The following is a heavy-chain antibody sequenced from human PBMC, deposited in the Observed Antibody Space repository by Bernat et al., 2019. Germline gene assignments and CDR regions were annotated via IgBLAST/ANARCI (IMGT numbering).Heavy chain of an antibody. V-gene: IGHV3-30-3*01. CDR1: GFTFSSYA. Sequence: QVQLVESGGGVVQPGRSLRLSCAASGFTFSSYAMHWVRQAPGKGLEWVAVISYDGSNKYYADSVKGRFTISRDNSKNTLYLQMNSLRAEDTAVYYCASDRDTGGFDYWGQGTLVTVSS. CDR2: ISYDGSNK. CDR3: ASDRDTGGFDY. J-gene: IGHJ4*02. D-gene: IGHD7-27*01.